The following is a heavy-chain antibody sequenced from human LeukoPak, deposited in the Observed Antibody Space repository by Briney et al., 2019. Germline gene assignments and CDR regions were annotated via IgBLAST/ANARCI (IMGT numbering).Heavy chain of an antibody. CDR1: GYTFTSYD. Sequence: ASVKVSCKASGYTFTSYDINWVRQATGQGLEWMGWMNPNSGNTGYAQKFQGRVTMTRNTSISTAYMELSSLRSEDTAVYYCARRSEGGWYFDLWGRGTLVIVSS. D-gene: IGHD3-16*01. J-gene: IGHJ2*01. V-gene: IGHV1-8*01. CDR3: ARRSEGGWYFDL. CDR2: MNPNSGNT.